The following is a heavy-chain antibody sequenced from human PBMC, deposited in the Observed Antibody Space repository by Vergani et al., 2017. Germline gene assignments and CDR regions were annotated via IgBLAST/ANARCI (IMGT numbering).Heavy chain of an antibody. Sequence: VQLVESGGGVVQPGRSLRLSCAASGFTFSSYGMHWVRQAPGKGLEWVANIKQDGSEKYYVDSVKGRFTISRDNAKNSLYLQMNSLRAEDTAVYYCARDLEVRFQPRGNNWFDPWGQGTLVTVST. D-gene: IGHD3-3*01. CDR2: IKQDGSEK. J-gene: IGHJ5*02. V-gene: IGHV3-7*01. CDR3: ARDLEVRFQPRGNNWFDP. CDR1: GFTFSSYG.